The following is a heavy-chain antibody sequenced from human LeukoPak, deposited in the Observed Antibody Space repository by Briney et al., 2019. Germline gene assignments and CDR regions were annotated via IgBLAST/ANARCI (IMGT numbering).Heavy chain of an antibody. CDR3: ARSLLYCSSISCSAGWFDP. D-gene: IGHD2-2*01. V-gene: IGHV5-51*01. CDR1: GYSFTSYW. CDR2: IYPGDSDT. J-gene: IGHJ5*02. Sequence: GESLKISCKGSGYSFTSYWIGWVRQMPGKGLEWMGIIYPGDSDTRYSPSFQGQVTISADKSISTAYLQWSSLKASDTAMYYCARSLLYCSSISCSAGWFDPWGQGTLVTVSS.